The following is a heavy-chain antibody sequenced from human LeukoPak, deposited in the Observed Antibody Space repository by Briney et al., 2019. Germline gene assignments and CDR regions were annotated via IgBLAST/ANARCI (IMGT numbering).Heavy chain of an antibody. V-gene: IGHV3-23*01. CDR1: GFTFSNYA. J-gene: IGHJ4*02. D-gene: IGHD3-16*01. Sequence: GGSLRLSCTASGFTFSNYAMSWVRQAPGKGLEWVSAICVNTYYTDSVKRRCTISRDNAKNTRYLQMNRLRAEDTALYHCARHTVPLGAPGENGDFFDCWGQGTLVTVYS. CDR2: ICVNT. CDR3: ARHTVPLGAPGENGDFFDC.